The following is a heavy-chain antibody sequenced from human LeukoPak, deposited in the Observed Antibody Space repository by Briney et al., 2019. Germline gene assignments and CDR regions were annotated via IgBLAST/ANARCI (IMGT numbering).Heavy chain of an antibody. J-gene: IGHJ4*02. CDR2: ISSSGSTI. D-gene: IGHD5-18*01. CDR3: AREDTAMVTCDY. Sequence: GGSLRLSCAASGFTFSDYYMSWIRQAPGKGLEGVSYISSSGSTIYYADSVKGRFTISRDNAKNSLYLQMNSLRAEETAVYYCAREDTAMVTCDYWGQGTLVTVSS. V-gene: IGHV3-11*01. CDR1: GFTFSDYY.